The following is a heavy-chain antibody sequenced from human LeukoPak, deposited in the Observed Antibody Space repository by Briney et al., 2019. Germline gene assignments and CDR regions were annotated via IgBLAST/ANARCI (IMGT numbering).Heavy chain of an antibody. Sequence: QPGGSLRLSCAASGFTFSSYGMHWVRQAPGKGLQWVAYIQYDGSNEQYADSVKGRFSISRDSSKNILYLQMNSLRAEDTAVYYCAKDRCSNGIACYYYYMDVWGKGTTVTISS. J-gene: IGHJ6*03. CDR1: GFTFSSYG. D-gene: IGHD2-8*01. CDR3: AKDRCSNGIACYYYYMDV. V-gene: IGHV3-30*02. CDR2: IQYDGSNE.